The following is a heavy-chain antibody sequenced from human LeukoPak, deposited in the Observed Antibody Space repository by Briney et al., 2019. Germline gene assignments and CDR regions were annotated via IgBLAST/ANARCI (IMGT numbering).Heavy chain of an antibody. J-gene: IGHJ4*02. CDR2: IIPIFGTA. CDR3: ARDGCTNGVCHTGDFDY. V-gene: IGHV1-69*06. D-gene: IGHD2-8*01. CDR1: GGTFSSYA. Sequence: GASVKVSCKASGGTFSSYAISWVRQAPGQGLEWMGGIIPIFGTANYAQKFQGRVTITADKSTSTAYMELSSLRSEDTAVYYCARDGCTNGVCHTGDFDYWGQGTLVTVSS.